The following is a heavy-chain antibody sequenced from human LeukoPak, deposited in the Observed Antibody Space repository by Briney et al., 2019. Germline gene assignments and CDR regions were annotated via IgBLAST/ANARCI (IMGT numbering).Heavy chain of an antibody. D-gene: IGHD3-10*01. Sequence: GESLKISCKGYGYSFNSYWIVWVRQMPGKGLALMGIINPDDSDARYSPSSQGQVTITADKSISTAYLQWTSLRASDSAMYYCARFKGDGDDACDIWGQGTMLTVSS. J-gene: IGHJ3*02. CDR3: ARFKGDGDDACDI. CDR1: GYSFNSYW. V-gene: IGHV5-51*01. CDR2: INPDDSDA.